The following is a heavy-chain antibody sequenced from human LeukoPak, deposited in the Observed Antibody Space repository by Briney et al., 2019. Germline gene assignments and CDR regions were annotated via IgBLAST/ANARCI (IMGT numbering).Heavy chain of an antibody. CDR1: GYTLTELS. Sequence: GASVKVSCKVSGYTLTELSMHWVRQAPGQGLEWMGWISAYNGNTNYAQNLQGRVTMTTDTSTSTAYMELRSLRSDDTAVYYCARLLRTIFGVVIIQEDNWFDPWGQGTLVTVFS. J-gene: IGHJ5*02. CDR3: ARLLRTIFGVVIIQEDNWFDP. CDR2: ISAYNGNT. D-gene: IGHD3-3*01. V-gene: IGHV1-18*01.